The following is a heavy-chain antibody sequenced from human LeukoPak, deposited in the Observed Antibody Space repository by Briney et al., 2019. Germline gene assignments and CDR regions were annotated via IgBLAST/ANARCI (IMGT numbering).Heavy chain of an antibody. CDR3: AAFLSGTYWYFDY. J-gene: IGHJ4*02. CDR1: GDSISSYY. D-gene: IGHD1-26*01. V-gene: IGHV4-4*07. Sequence: SETLSLTCTVSGDSISSYYWSWIRQPAERGLEWLGHIYTSGSTNSYSSGSTDYNPSLKSRVTISLDRSKNQFSLKLSSVTAADTAVYYCAAFLSGTYWYFDYWGQGALVTVSS. CDR2: IYTSGST.